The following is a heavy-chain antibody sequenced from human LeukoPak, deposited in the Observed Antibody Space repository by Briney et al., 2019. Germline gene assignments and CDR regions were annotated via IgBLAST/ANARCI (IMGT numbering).Heavy chain of an antibody. J-gene: IGHJ5*02. D-gene: IGHD3-22*01. CDR3: ASGRDSSGYYVS. Sequence: SETLSLTCTVSGGSISSYYWSWIRRPPGKGLEWIGYIYYSGSTNYNPSLKSRVTISVDTSKNQFSLKLSSVTAADTAVYYCASGRDSSGYYVSWGQGTLVTVSS. CDR2: IYYSGST. V-gene: IGHV4-59*01. CDR1: GGSISSYY.